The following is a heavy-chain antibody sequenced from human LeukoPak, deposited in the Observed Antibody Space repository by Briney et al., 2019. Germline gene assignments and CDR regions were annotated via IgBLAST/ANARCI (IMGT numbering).Heavy chain of an antibody. CDR3: AKSMALLWFGESPASFDY. CDR2: IWHDGSLK. D-gene: IGHD3-10*01. V-gene: IGHV3-30*02. J-gene: IGHJ4*02. Sequence: GGSLRLSCEASGFFFSDYRMHWVRQVPGKGLEWVAVIWHDGSLKYYADSVKGRFTISRDNSKNTLYLQMNSLRAEDTAVYYCAKSMALLWFGESPASFDYWGQGTLVTVSS. CDR1: GFFFSDYR.